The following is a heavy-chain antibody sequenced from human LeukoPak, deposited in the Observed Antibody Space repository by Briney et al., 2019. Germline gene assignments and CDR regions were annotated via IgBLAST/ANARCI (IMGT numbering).Heavy chain of an antibody. V-gene: IGHV3-30*02. J-gene: IGHJ5*02. CDR3: AKDLYFSSGGNWFDP. Sequence: GGSLRLCCAASGFTFSSNGMHWVRQAPGKGLEWVAFIRYDGSNKHYADSVKGRFTISRDNSKNTLYLQMNSLRAEDTAVYYCAKDLYFSSGGNWFDPWGQGTLVTVSS. CDR1: GFTFSSNG. D-gene: IGHD3-22*01. CDR2: IRYDGSNK.